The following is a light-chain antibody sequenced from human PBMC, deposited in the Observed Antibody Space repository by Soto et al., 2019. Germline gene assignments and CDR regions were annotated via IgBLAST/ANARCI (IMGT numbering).Light chain of an antibody. V-gene: IGLV8-61*01. CDR3: ALFMGNGISV. Sequence: QAVVTQDSSFSVSPGGTVTLTCGLISGSVSTANNPNWYQQTPGLAPRTLIYSTSTRSSGVPDRFSGSILGNKAALTITGAQADDESDYYCALFMGNGISVFGTGTKLTVL. J-gene: IGLJ1*01. CDR2: STS. CDR1: SGSVSTANN.